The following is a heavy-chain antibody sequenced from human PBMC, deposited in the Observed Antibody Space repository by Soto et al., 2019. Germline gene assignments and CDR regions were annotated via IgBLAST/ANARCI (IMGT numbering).Heavy chain of an antibody. CDR1: GFTLSAYW. J-gene: IGHJ3*02. D-gene: IGHD6-13*01. CDR2: INRDGSKK. Sequence: EVQLEESGGDLVQPGGSLRLSCAASGFTLSAYWMTWVRQAPGKGLEWVANINRDGSKKSYLDSVRGRFTISRDNVGNSLYLHMDSLRADDTALYYCARDVSPGSSSLYLDAFDIWGQGTMVTVYS. V-gene: IGHV3-7*05. CDR3: ARDVSPGSSSLYLDAFDI.